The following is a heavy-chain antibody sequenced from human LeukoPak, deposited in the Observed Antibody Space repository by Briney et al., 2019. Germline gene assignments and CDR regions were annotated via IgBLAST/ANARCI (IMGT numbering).Heavy chain of an antibody. CDR1: GGSFSGYY. D-gene: IGHD6-13*01. CDR2: INHSGST. CDR3: ARGLRYSSSQYDAFDI. J-gene: IGHJ3*02. Sequence: NPSETLSLTCAVYGGSFSGYYWSWIRQPPGKGLEWIGEINHSGSTNYNPSLKSRATISVDTSKNQFSLKLSSVTAADTAVYYCARGLRYSSSQYDAFDIWGQGTMVTVSS. V-gene: IGHV4-34*01.